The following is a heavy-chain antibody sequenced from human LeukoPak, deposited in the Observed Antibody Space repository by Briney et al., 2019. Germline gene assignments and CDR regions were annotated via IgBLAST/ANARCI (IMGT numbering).Heavy chain of an antibody. V-gene: IGHV3-66*01. J-gene: IGHJ6*02. D-gene: IGHD5-24*01. CDR2: IYSGGST. CDR1: GFTFDDYA. CDR3: ASRDKGHYYGMDV. Sequence: PGGSLRLSCAASGFTFDDYAMHWVRQAPGKGLEWVSLIYSGGSTYYADSVKGRFTISRDNSKNTLYLQMKSLRAEDTAVYYCASRDKGHYYGMDVWGQGTTVTVSS.